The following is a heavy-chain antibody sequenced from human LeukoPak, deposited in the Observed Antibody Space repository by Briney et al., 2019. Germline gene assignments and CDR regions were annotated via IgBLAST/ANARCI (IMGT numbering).Heavy chain of an antibody. CDR1: GGSISTYY. J-gene: IGHJ5*02. D-gene: IGHD6-13*01. CDR2: IYHSGST. CDR3: ARLIAAAPPNNWFDP. Sequence: PSETLSLTCTVSGGSISTYYWSWTRQPAGKGLEWIGSIYHSGSTYYNPSLKSRVTISVDTSKNQFSLKLSSVTAADTAVYYCARLIAAAPPNNWFDPWGQGTLVTVSS. V-gene: IGHV4-59*08.